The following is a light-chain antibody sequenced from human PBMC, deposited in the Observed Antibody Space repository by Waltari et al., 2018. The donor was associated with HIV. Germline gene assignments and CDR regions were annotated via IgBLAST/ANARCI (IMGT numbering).Light chain of an antibody. J-gene: IGLJ2*01. V-gene: IGLV2-23*02. CDR2: EVT. CDR1: SSAVGAYNL. CDR3: CSYTGGGVV. Sequence: QSALTQPASVSGSPGQSITISCPGPSSAVGAYNLVSWYQQHPGKAPKLMIFEVTKRPSGVSDRFSGSRSGNTASLTISGLQAEDEGDYYCCSYTGGGVVFGGGTKLTVL.